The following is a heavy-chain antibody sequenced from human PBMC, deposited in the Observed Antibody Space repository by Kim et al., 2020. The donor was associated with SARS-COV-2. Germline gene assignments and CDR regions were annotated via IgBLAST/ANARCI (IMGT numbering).Heavy chain of an antibody. Sequence: GGSLRLSCAASGFTFSDYGMHWVRQAPGKGLEWVALIWYDGNYQYYADSVEGRFTISRDNSNNTLYLQMNSLRAEDTAVYYCARDVYCTSTSCWYYFDYWGPGTLVTVSS. CDR3: ARDVYCTSTSCWYYFDY. CDR1: GFTFSDYG. J-gene: IGHJ4*02. V-gene: IGHV3-33*01. D-gene: IGHD2-2*01. CDR2: IWYDGNYQ.